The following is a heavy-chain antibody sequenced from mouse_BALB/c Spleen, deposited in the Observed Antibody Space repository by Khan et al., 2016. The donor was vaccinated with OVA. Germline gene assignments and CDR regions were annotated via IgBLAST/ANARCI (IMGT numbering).Heavy chain of an antibody. J-gene: IGHJ1*01. CDR3: ARPSYDPRDFEV. CDR2: IAPANGNT. D-gene: IGHD2-10*02. Sequence: VQLKQSGAELVKPEASVKLSCTASGFNIKDTYLHWVKQRPEQGLEWIGRIAPANGNTQYDPKFQGKAAITSDTSSNTSYLQLNSLTSEDTAVYYCARPSYDPRDFEVWGAGTTVTVS. CDR1: GFNIKDTY. V-gene: IGHV14-3*02.